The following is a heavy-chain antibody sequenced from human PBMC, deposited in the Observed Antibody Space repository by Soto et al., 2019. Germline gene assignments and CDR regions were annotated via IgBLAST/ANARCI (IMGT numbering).Heavy chain of an antibody. Sequence: VQLLDSGGGLVQPGGSLRLSCVPSGFSFSNYAMSWVRQAPGKGLEGVSTISGSGSGTYFADSVKGRFTISIDNSKNTLFLHMHPLRADDTAVYYCAKATVSFYSCDSWGQGTRVSVSS. CDR3: AKATVSFYSCDS. V-gene: IGHV3-23*01. J-gene: IGHJ4*02. CDR2: ISGSGSGT. D-gene: IGHD1-1*01. CDR1: GFSFSNYA.